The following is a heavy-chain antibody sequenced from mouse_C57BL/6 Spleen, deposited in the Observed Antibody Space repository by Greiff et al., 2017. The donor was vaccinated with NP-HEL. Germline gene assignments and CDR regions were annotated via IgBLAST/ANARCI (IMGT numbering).Heavy chain of an antibody. CDR1: GFTFSSYA. V-gene: IGHV5-4*01. J-gene: IGHJ2*01. CDR3: ARDGDSPFDY. Sequence: EVQRVESGGGLVKPGGSLKLSCAASGFTFSSYAMSWVRQTPEKRLEWVATINAGGSYTYYPDNLKGRFTFSRDHAKNNLYLQMSHLTSEDTAMYCGARDGDSPFDYWGQGTTLTVSA. D-gene: IGHD3-2*01. CDR2: INAGGSYT.